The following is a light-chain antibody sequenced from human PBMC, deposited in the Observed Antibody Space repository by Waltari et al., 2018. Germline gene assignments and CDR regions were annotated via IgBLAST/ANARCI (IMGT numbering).Light chain of an antibody. J-gene: IGKJ1*01. V-gene: IGKV2-30*01. CDR3: MQSRLWPWT. CDR2: YVS. Sequence: DVVLAQSPLSLPVTLGQPASISCRSSQSLVYTDGNTYLNWFQQRPGQSPRRLISYVSNRDSGVPDRFSGSGSGTDFTLEISRVEADDVGVYYCMQSRLWPWTLGQGTTVEIK. CDR1: QSLVYTDGNTY.